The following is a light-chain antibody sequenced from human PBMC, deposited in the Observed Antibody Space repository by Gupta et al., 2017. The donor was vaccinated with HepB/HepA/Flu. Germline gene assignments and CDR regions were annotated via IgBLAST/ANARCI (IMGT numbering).Light chain of an antibody. V-gene: IGKV1-16*01. J-gene: IGKJ1*01. Sequence: DVQMTQSPSSLSASVGDRVPITCRASQGIGNYLAWFQQKPGKAPQSLIYDAVSLQSGVPSRFSGSGSGTDFTLTISSLQPEDFATYYCQQDNSSPQTFGQGTKVEIK. CDR1: QGIGNY. CDR3: QQDNSSPQT. CDR2: DAV.